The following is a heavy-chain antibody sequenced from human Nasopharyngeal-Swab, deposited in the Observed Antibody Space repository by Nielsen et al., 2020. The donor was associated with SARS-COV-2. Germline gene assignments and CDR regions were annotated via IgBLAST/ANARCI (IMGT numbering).Heavy chain of an antibody. CDR1: GFTFSSYA. CDR2: ISYDGSNK. D-gene: IGHD3-22*01. CDR3: ARAGGRYYDSGGYYYLASAFDT. V-gene: IGHV3-30-3*01. J-gene: IGHJ3*02. Sequence: GGSLRLSCAASGFTFSSYAMHWVRQAPGKGLEWVAVISYDGSNKYYADSVKGRFTISRDNSKNTLYLQMNSLRAEDTAVYYCARAGGRYYDSGGYYYLASAFDTWGQGTMVTVSS.